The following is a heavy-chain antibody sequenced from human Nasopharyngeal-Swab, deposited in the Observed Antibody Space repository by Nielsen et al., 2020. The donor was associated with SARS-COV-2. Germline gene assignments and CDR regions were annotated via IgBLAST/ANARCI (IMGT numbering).Heavy chain of an antibody. Sequence: GESLKISCAASGFTFSSYSMNWVRQAPGKGLEWVSYISSSSSTIYYADSVKGRFTISRDNSKNTLYLQMNSLRAEDTAVYYCARDTSDSSGWDWFDPWGQGTLVTVSS. CDR2: ISSSSSTI. J-gene: IGHJ5*02. D-gene: IGHD6-19*01. CDR1: GFTFSSYS. CDR3: ARDTSDSSGWDWFDP. V-gene: IGHV3-48*01.